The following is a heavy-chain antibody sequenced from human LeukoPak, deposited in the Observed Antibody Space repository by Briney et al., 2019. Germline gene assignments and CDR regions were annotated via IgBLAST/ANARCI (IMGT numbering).Heavy chain of an antibody. Sequence: PSETLSLTCSVSGGSISSSPYYWGWIRQPPGKGLEWIGTIYYSGTTYYSPSLKSRVTISVDTSKNQFSLKLSSVTAADTAVYYCARLVGAATDPFDYWGQGTLVTVSS. V-gene: IGHV4-39*01. J-gene: IGHJ4*02. D-gene: IGHD1-26*01. CDR3: ARLVGAATDPFDY. CDR2: IYYSGTT. CDR1: GGSISSSPYY.